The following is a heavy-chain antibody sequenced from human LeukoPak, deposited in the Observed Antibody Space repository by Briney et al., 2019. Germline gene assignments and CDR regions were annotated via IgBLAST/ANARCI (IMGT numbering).Heavy chain of an antibody. D-gene: IGHD2-15*01. Sequence: ASVKVSCKASGYTFTGYYMHWVRQAPGQGLEWMGWINPNSGGTNYAQKFQGRVTMTRDTSISTAYMELSRLRSDDTAVHYCARVRCSGGSCYTGFDYWGQGTLVTVSS. CDR2: INPNSGGT. CDR3: ARVRCSGGSCYTGFDY. CDR1: GYTFTGYY. J-gene: IGHJ4*02. V-gene: IGHV1-2*02.